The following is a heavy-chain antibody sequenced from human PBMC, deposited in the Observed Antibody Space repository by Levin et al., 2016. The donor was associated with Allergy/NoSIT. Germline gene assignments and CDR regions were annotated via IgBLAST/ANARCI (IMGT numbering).Heavy chain of an antibody. CDR2: ISGDGGDT. D-gene: IGHD2-2*01. CDR3: AKGIDAGSQMLSGVNGQ. V-gene: IGHV3-23*01. CDR1: GFTFSSYA. Sequence: GGSLRLSCAASGFTFSSYAMSWVRQAPGKGLEWVSGISGDGGDTYYTDSVKGRFTISRDNSKSTLYLQMNSLRAEDTAVYYCAKGIDAGSQMLSGVNGQWGQGTLVTVSS. J-gene: IGHJ4*02.